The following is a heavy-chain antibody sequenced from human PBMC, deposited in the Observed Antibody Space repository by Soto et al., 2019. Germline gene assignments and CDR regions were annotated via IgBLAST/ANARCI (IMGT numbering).Heavy chain of an antibody. J-gene: IGHJ2*01. CDR2: IYYSGST. Sequence: QVQLQESGPGLVKPSQTLSLTCTVSGGSISSGGYYWSWIRQHPGKGLEWIGYIYYSGSTYYNPSLKRRFTISVDTSKNQFSLKLSSVTAADTAVYYCARVLPGYSSSWYRGWYFDLWGRGTLVTVSS. CDR1: GGSISSGGYY. V-gene: IGHV4-31*03. D-gene: IGHD6-13*01. CDR3: ARVLPGYSSSWYRGWYFDL.